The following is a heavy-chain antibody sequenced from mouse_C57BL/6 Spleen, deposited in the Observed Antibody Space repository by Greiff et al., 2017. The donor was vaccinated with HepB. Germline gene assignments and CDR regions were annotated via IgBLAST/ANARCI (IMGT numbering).Heavy chain of an antibody. Sequence: EVQRVESGGGLVQPGGSLKLSCAASGFTFSDYYMYWVRQTPEKRLEWVAYISNGGGSTYYPDTVKGRFTISRDNAKNTLYLQMSRLKSEDTAMYYCARPLYDGYSYAMDYWGQGTSVTVSS. J-gene: IGHJ4*01. CDR3: ARPLYDGYSYAMDY. V-gene: IGHV5-12*01. CDR1: GFTFSDYY. D-gene: IGHD2-3*01. CDR2: ISNGGGST.